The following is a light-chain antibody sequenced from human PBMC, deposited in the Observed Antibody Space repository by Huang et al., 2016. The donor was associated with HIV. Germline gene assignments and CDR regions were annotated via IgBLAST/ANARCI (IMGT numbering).Light chain of an antibody. Sequence: DIVMTQSPDSLAVSLGERATINCKSSQRVLYRSNNKNYLAWYQQKPGQPPKLLIYWASTRESGVPDLFTGSGSGTDFSLTISSLQAEDVAVYYCQQYDTSPWTFGQGTKVEIK. CDR1: QRVLYRSNNKNY. J-gene: IGKJ1*01. CDR2: WAS. V-gene: IGKV4-1*01. CDR3: QQYDTSPWT.